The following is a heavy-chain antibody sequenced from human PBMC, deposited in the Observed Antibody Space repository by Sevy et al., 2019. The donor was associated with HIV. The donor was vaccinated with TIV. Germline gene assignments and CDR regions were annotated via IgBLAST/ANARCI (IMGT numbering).Heavy chain of an antibody. D-gene: IGHD6-6*01. CDR1: GASVSSGSFF. V-gene: IGHV4-61*01. CDR2: IYYSGSI. CDR3: ARDQAESSSTGGLDS. J-gene: IGHJ4*02. Sequence: SETLSLTCSVSGASVSSGSFFWTWIRQAPGKGLEWIGYIYYSGSINYNPSLKSRVTFSVDTSKNQFSLKLRSVTAADTAVYYCARDQAESSSTGGLDSWGPGALVTVSS.